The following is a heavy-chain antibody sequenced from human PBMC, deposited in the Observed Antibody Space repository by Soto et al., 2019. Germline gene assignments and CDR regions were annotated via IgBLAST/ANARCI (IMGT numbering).Heavy chain of an antibody. Sequence: QVQLVQSGAEVKKPGASVKVSCKASGYTFTSYDINWVRQATGQGLEWMGWMNPNSGNTGYAQKFQGRVTMTRNTHXRTAYMELSSLRSEDTAVYYCARGVHSSGWYGGDYWGQGTLVTVSS. V-gene: IGHV1-8*01. CDR2: MNPNSGNT. J-gene: IGHJ4*02. D-gene: IGHD6-19*01. CDR1: GYTFTSYD. CDR3: ARGVHSSGWYGGDY.